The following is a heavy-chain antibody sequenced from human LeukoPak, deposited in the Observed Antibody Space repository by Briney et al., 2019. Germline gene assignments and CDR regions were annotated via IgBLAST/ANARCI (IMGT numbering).Heavy chain of an antibody. Sequence: GGSLRLSCAASGFTFSDYSMTWVRQAPGKGLEWVSGISGGGGNTYYADSVKGRFTISRDSSKNTLYLQMNSLRAEDTAVYYCARAPSPLAVAGTDYWGQGTLVTVSS. J-gene: IGHJ4*02. CDR3: ARAPSPLAVAGTDY. D-gene: IGHD6-19*01. CDR1: GFTFSDYS. CDR2: ISGGGGNT. V-gene: IGHV3-23*01.